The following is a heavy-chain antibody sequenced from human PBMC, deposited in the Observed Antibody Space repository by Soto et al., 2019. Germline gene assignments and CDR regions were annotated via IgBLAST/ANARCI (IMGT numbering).Heavy chain of an antibody. CDR3: ASGRSGYHFDF. Sequence: PGGSLRLSCAASGFTFSDYYMSWIRQAPGKGLEWISYISSSSTYTNYADSVKGRFTISRDSAKNSLYLQMNSLRAEDTAVYYCASGRSGYHFDFWGQGTLVTVSS. D-gene: IGHD3-22*01. CDR1: GFTFSDYY. CDR2: ISSSSTYT. V-gene: IGHV3-11*03. J-gene: IGHJ4*02.